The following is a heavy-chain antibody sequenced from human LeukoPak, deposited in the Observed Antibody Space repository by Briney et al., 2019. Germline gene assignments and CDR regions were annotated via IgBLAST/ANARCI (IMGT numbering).Heavy chain of an antibody. CDR2: IGGSGVTT. CDR3: AKDRQRKQPRGFDY. D-gene: IGHD1-1*01. J-gene: IGHJ4*02. Sequence: GGSLRLTCAASGFTFNDYAMSWVRQAPGKGLEWVSAIGGSGVTTFYADSVKGRFTISRDSSTNTLYLQMNSLRAEDTAVYYCAKDRQRKQPRGFDYWGQGTLVTVPS. CDR1: GFTFNDYA. V-gene: IGHV3-23*01.